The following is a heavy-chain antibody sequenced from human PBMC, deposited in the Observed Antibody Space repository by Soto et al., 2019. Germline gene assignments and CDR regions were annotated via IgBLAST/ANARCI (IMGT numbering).Heavy chain of an antibody. J-gene: IGHJ4*02. CDR3: AKEGEQQPKTLSYFDY. D-gene: IGHD6-13*01. CDR1: GFTFSTYV. Sequence: EVQLLDSGGGLVQPGGSLKLSCASSGFTFSTYVMSWVRQAPGKGLEWVSTISGSGYNTYYADSVKGRFTISRDNSKNTLYLQMNSLRVEDTAGYYCAKEGEQQPKTLSYFDYWGQGTPVTVSS. V-gene: IGHV3-23*01. CDR2: ISGSGYNT.